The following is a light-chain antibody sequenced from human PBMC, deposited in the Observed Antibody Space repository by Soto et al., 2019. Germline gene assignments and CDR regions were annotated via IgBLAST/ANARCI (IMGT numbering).Light chain of an antibody. Sequence: DIQMTQSPSSVSASVGDRVTITCRASQGISNWLAWYQQQPGRAPKLLIYAASSLQSGVPSRFSGSGSGTDFTLTITCLQAEECATYYCQQTRAYPPTLGGGTKVDIK. CDR2: AAS. J-gene: IGKJ4*01. V-gene: IGKV1-12*01. CDR3: QQTRAYPPT. CDR1: QGISNW.